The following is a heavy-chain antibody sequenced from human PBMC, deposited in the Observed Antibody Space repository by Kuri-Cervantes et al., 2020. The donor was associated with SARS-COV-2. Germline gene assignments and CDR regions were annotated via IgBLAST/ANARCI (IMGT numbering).Heavy chain of an antibody. CDR1: GFTFSSYA. CDR2: ISSSGSTI. D-gene: IGHD2-15*01. Sequence: GGSLRLSCAASGFTFSSYAMSWVRQAPGKGLEWVSAISSSGSTIYYADSVKGRFTISRDNAKNSLYLQMNSLRAEDTAVYYCARDAGPYCSGGSCTESWGQGTLVTVSS. J-gene: IGHJ4*02. V-gene: IGHV3-21*04. CDR3: ARDAGPYCSGGSCTES.